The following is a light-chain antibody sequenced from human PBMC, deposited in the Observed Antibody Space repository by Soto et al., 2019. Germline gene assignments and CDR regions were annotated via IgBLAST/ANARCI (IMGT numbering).Light chain of an antibody. J-gene: IGKJ1*01. CDR3: QQYGSSPRT. V-gene: IGKV3-20*01. CDR1: QSVSSSY. Sequence: LSKSAGTVSLSTGERATLSCRASQSVSSSYLAWYQQKPGQAPRLLIYGASSRATGIPDRFSGSGSGTDFTLTISRLEPEDFAVYYCQQYGSSPRTFGQGTKVDI. CDR2: GAS.